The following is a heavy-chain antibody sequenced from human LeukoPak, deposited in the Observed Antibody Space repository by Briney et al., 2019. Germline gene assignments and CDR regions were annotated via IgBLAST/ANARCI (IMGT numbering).Heavy chain of an antibody. Sequence: PSQTLSLTCTVSGGSISSGSYYWSWIREPAGKGLEWIGRIYTSGSTNYHPSLKSRVTISVGTSKNQFSLKLSSVTAADTAVYYCAREVADIVVVPAAIDYWGQGTLVTVSS. CDR2: IYTSGST. CDR3: AREVADIVVVPAAIDY. CDR1: GGSISSGSYY. J-gene: IGHJ4*02. V-gene: IGHV4-61*02. D-gene: IGHD2-2*01.